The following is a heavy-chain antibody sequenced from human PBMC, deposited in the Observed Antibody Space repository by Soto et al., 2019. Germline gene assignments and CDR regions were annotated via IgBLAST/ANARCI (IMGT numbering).Heavy chain of an antibody. CDR1: GGSMSSGGYY. D-gene: IGHD3-10*01. V-gene: IGHV4-31*03. CDR3: ARELRFGEDYYGMDV. Sequence: QVQLQESDPGLVKPSQTLSLTCTVSGGSMSSGGYYWSWIRQHPGKGLEWIGYIYYSGSTYYNPSLKSRVTISVDTSKNQFSLKLSSVTAADTAVYYCARELRFGEDYYGMDVWGQGTTVTVSS. CDR2: IYYSGST. J-gene: IGHJ6*02.